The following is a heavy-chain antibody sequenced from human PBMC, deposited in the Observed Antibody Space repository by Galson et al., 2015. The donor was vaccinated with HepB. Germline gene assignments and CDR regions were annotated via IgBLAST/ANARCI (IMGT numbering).Heavy chain of an antibody. Sequence: SLRLSCAASGFIFSSYAMSWVRQAPGKGLEWVSGITGSYGSTYYAQSVKGRFTISRDNSKNTLYLQMNSLRAEDTAVYYCAKDVSSSSVWYFDLWSRGTLVTVSS. D-gene: IGHD6-6*01. V-gene: IGHV3-23*01. CDR3: AKDVSSSSVWYFDL. CDR1: GFIFSSYA. J-gene: IGHJ2*01. CDR2: ITGSYGST.